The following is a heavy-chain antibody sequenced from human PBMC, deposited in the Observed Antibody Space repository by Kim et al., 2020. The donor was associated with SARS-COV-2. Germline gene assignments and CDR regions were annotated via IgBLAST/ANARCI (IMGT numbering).Heavy chain of an antibody. CDR1: GFTFSSRA. V-gene: IGHV3-30*18. J-gene: IGHJ4*02. CDR2: ITYDGSKK. Sequence: GGSLRLSCAASGFTFSSRAMTWVRQAPGKGLEWVAIITYDGSKKFYADSAKGRFTISRDNSKNTLYLQMNSLRGEDTAVYYCAKTGSGWYFYYWGQGTLVTVSS. D-gene: IGHD6-19*01. CDR3: AKTGSGWYFYY.